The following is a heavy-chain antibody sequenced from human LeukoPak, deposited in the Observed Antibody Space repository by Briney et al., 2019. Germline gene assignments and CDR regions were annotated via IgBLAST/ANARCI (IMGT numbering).Heavy chain of an antibody. V-gene: IGHV1-69*05. CDR2: IIPIFGTA. J-gene: IGHJ5*02. D-gene: IGHD2-2*02. CDR3: ARVRLVPAAIGWFDP. Sequence: SVKVSCKASGGTFSSYALSWVRQAPGQGLEWMGGIIPIFGTANYAQKFQGRVTITTDESTSTAYTELSSLRSEDTAVYYCARVRLVPAAIGWFDPWGQGTLVTVSS. CDR1: GGTFSSYA.